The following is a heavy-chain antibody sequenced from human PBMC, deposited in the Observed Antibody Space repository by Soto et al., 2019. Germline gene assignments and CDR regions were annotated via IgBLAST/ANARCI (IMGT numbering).Heavy chain of an antibody. CDR2: IWYDGSNK. D-gene: IGHD3-16*02. CDR3: ARGGIMITFGGVIA. Sequence: QVQLVESGGGVVQPGRSLRLSCAASGFTFSSYGMHWVRQAPGKGLEWVAVIWYDGSNKYYADSVKGRFTISRDNSKNTLYLQMNSLRAEDTAVYYCARGGIMITFGGVIAWGQGTLVTVSS. V-gene: IGHV3-33*01. CDR1: GFTFSSYG. J-gene: IGHJ4*02.